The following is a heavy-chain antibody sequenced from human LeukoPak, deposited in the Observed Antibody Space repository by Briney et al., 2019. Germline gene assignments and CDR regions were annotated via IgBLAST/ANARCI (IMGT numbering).Heavy chain of an antibody. CDR3: YVHHYYYYMDV. J-gene: IGHJ6*03. D-gene: IGHD3-16*01. V-gene: IGHV3-74*01. Sequence: GGSLRLSCAASGFTFSSYWMHWVRQAPGKGLVWVSRINSDGSSTSYADSVKGRFTISRDNAKNTLYLQVNSLRAEDTAVYYCYVHHYYYYMDVWGKGTTVTVSS. CDR1: GFTFSSYW. CDR2: INSDGSST.